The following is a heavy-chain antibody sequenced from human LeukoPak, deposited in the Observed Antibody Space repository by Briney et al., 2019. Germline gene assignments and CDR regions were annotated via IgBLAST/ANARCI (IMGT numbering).Heavy chain of an antibody. CDR1: GGSISTYS. CDR2: IYYSGST. Sequence: PSETLSLTCSVSGGSISTYSWSWIRQPPGKGLEWIGYIYYSGSTNYNPSLKSRVTISVDTSKNQFSLKLSSVTAADTAVYYCARDYNDAFDIWGQGTMVTVSS. CDR3: ARDYNDAFDI. D-gene: IGHD1-1*01. V-gene: IGHV4-59*01. J-gene: IGHJ3*02.